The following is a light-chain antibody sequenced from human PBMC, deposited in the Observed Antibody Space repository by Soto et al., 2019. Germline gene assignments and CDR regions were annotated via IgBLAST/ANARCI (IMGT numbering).Light chain of an antibody. CDR3: QQYYSYSPLT. V-gene: IGKV1-5*01. Sequence: DIQMTQSPSTLSASVGDRVTITCRASQSISSWLAWYQQKPGKAPKLLIYDASSLESGVPSRFSGSGSGTEFTLTISSLQPDDFTTYCCQQYYSYSPLTFGGGTKVEIK. CDR2: DAS. CDR1: QSISSW. J-gene: IGKJ4*01.